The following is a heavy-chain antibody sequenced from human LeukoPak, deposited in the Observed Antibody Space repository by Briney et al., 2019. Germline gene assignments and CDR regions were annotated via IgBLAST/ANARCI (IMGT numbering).Heavy chain of an antibody. Sequence: ASVKVSCKASGYTFTRYFMHWVRQAPGQGLEWMGIINPSGGSTTYAQKFQGRVTMTRDMSPSTVYMELRSLRSEDTAVYYCARVSGDYSMPFDYWGQGTLVTVSS. J-gene: IGHJ4*02. D-gene: IGHD2/OR15-2a*01. V-gene: IGHV1-46*01. CDR1: GYTFTRYF. CDR3: ARVSGDYSMPFDY. CDR2: INPSGGST.